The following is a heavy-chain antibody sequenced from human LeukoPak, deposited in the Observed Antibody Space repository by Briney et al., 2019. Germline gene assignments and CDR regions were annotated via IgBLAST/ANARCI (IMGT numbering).Heavy chain of an antibody. D-gene: IGHD1-26*01. Sequence: GGSLRLSCAASGFTFSSYAMHWVRQAPGKGLEYVSAISSNGGSTYYANSVKGRFTISRDNSKNTLYLQMGSLRAEDMAVYYCARGQSRWELLNPPDYWGRGTLVTVSS. CDR2: ISSNGGST. CDR3: ARGQSRWELLNPPDY. V-gene: IGHV3-64*01. CDR1: GFTFSSYA. J-gene: IGHJ4*02.